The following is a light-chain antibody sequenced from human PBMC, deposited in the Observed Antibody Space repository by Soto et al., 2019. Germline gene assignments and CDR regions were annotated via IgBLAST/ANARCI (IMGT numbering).Light chain of an antibody. J-gene: IGKJ1*01. CDR3: LQYGGLPRT. V-gene: IGKV3-20*01. CDR2: GAS. CDR1: QSVSSNY. Sequence: EIVLTQSPGTLSLSPGERATLCLMATQSVSSNYLAWYQQKSGQAPRLLIYGASSRATGIPDRFSGSGSGTDFTLTITRLEPEDFAVYFCLQYGGLPRTFGQGTKVDIK.